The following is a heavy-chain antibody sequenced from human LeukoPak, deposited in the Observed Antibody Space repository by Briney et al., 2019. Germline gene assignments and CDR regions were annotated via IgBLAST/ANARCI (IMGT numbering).Heavy chain of an antibody. V-gene: IGHV4-59*01. CDR3: ARAHPPSYYDSSGYYYGGGYNWFDP. CDR2: IYYSGST. CDR1: GGSISSYY. J-gene: IGHJ5*02. D-gene: IGHD3-22*01. Sequence: KPSETLSLTCTVSGGSISSYYWRWIRQPPGKGLEWIGYIYYSGSTNYNPSLKSRVTISVDTSKNQFALKLSSVTAADTAVYYCARAHPPSYYDSSGYYYGGGYNWFDPWGQGTLVTVSS.